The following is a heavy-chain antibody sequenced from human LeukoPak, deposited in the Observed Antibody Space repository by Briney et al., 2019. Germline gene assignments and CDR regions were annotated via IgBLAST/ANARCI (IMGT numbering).Heavy chain of an antibody. J-gene: IGHJ3*02. CDR2: IYSGGRT. V-gene: IGHV3-53*01. CDR1: GITVSSND. CDR3: AGILRGAFDI. Sequence: GGSLRLSCVASGITVSSNDMSWVRQAPGKGLEWVSLIYSGGRTDYADSVKGRFTISRDNSKNTVYLQMNSLRAEDTAVYYCAGILRGAFDIWGQGKMVTVSS.